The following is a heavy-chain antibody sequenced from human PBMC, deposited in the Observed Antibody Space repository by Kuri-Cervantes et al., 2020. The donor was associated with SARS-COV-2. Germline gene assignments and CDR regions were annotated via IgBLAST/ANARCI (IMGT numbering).Heavy chain of an antibody. D-gene: IGHD6-13*01. CDR1: GYSFTSYW. Sequence: KVSCKGSGYSFTSYWIGWVRQMPGKGLEWMGIIYPGDSDTRYSPSFQGQVTISADKSISTAYLQWSSLKASDTAMYYCARSMRYSSSWYYYYYGMDVWGQGTTVTVSS. CDR3: ARSMRYSSSWYYYYYGMDV. V-gene: IGHV5-51*01. CDR2: IYPGDSDT. J-gene: IGHJ6*02.